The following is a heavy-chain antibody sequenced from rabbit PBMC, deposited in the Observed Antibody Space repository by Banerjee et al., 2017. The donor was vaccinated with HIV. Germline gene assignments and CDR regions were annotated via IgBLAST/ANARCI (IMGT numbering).Heavy chain of an antibody. J-gene: IGHJ4*01. CDR2: IDAGSSGST. V-gene: IGHV1S40*01. D-gene: IGHD4-2*01. CDR3: ARNYAGYAGAGYAMWANL. CDR1: GFSFSSSYY. Sequence: QSLEESGGDLVKPGASLTLTCTASGFSFSSSYYMCWVRQAPGKGLEWIACIDAGSSGSTYYASWAKGRFTISKTSSTTVTLQMTSLTAADTATYFCARNYAGYAGAGYAMWANLWGPGTLVTDS.